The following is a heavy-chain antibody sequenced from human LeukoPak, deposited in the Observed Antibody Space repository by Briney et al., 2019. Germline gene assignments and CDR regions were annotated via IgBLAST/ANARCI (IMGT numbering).Heavy chain of an antibody. Sequence: SETLSLTCTVSGDSISSGFFYWNWIRHHPGKGLEWIGHISSSAKTNYNPSLKSRVTISLDTSKNQFSLKLRSVTAADTAVYYCARKEYFDSWGQGALVTVSS. J-gene: IGHJ4*02. CDR3: ARKEYFDS. CDR1: GDSISSGFFY. V-gene: IGHV4-31*03. CDR2: ISSSAKT.